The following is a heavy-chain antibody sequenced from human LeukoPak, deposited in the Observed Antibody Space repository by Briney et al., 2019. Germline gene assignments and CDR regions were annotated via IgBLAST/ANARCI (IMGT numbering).Heavy chain of an antibody. CDR2: IYYSGST. J-gene: IGHJ5*02. V-gene: IGHV4-59*01. CDR1: GGSISNYY. D-gene: IGHD2-2*01. CDR3: ARTTEDCSSTSCYQYWFDP. Sequence: SEPLSLTCTVSGGSISNYYWSWIRQPPGKGLEWIGYIYYSGSTNYNPSLQSRVTISVDTSKNQFSLELNSVTAADTAVYYCARTTEDCSSTSCYQYWFDPWGQGTLVTVSS.